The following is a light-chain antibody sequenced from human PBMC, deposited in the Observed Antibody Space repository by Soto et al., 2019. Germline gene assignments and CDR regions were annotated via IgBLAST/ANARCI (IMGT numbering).Light chain of an antibody. J-gene: IGKJ1*01. CDR2: DAS. CDR3: QQYNSSSVT. Sequence: DIQMTQSPSTLSASVGDRVTITCRASQSISSWLAWYQQKPGKAPKLLIYDASSLESGVPSRFSGSGSGTEFTFTISSLQPDDFATYYCQQYNSSSVTFGQGTKVEIK. CDR1: QSISSW. V-gene: IGKV1-5*01.